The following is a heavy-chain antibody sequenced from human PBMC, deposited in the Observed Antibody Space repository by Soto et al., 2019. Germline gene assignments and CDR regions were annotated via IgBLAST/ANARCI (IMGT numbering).Heavy chain of an antibody. J-gene: IGHJ5*02. Sequence: PSETLSLTCTVSGGSISSGGYYWSWIRQHPGKGLEWIGYIYYSGSTYYNPSLKSRVTISVDTSKNQFSLKLSSVTAADTAVYYCARARILIVGATYNWFDPWGQGTLVTVSS. CDR1: GGSISSGGYY. CDR2: IYYSGST. V-gene: IGHV4-31*03. D-gene: IGHD1-26*01. CDR3: ARARILIVGATYNWFDP.